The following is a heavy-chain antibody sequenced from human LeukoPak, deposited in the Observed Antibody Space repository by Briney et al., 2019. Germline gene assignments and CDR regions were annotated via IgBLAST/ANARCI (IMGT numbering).Heavy chain of an antibody. V-gene: IGHV3-9*01. D-gene: IGHD6-13*01. CDR2: IGWNSGGI. CDR3: VKVTAAGFVDH. J-gene: IGHJ4*02. Sequence: GRSLRPSCAASGFTFDDYAMHWVRQAPGKGPEWVSGIGWNSGGIVYADSVKGRFTISRDNAKNSLYLQMNSLGAEDTALYYCVKVTAAGFVDHWGQGTLVTVSS. CDR1: GFTFDDYA.